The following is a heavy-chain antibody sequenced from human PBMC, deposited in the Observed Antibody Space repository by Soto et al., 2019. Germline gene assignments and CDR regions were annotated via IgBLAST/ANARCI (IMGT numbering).Heavy chain of an antibody. Sequence: ASVKVSCKASGYTFTSYGISWVRQAPGQGLEWMGWISAYNVNTNYAQKLQGRVTMTKDTSTSTAYMELRSLRFDDTAVYSCAKDYYDSSGTLDYWGQGTLVTVSS. J-gene: IGHJ4*02. V-gene: IGHV1-18*01. CDR2: ISAYNVNT. D-gene: IGHD3-22*01. CDR1: GYTFTSYG. CDR3: AKDYYDSSGTLDY.